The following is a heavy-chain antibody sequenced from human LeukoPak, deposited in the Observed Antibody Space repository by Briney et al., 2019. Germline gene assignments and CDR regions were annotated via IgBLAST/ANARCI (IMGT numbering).Heavy chain of an antibody. Sequence: GGSLRLSCAASGFTVSSYAMSWVRQAPGKGLEWVSFISHSADRTSNADSEEGRFTIYRDNPRNTLYLQMNSLRDEDTAVYYCAIMHGYYDGSGYWVQWGQGTLVTVSS. CDR3: AIMHGYYDGSGYWVQ. CDR2: ISHSADRT. CDR1: GFTVSSYA. D-gene: IGHD3-22*01. V-gene: IGHV3-23*01. J-gene: IGHJ4*02.